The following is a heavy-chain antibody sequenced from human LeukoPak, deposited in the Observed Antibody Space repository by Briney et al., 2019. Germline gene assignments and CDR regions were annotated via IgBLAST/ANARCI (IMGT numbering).Heavy chain of an antibody. CDR3: ARGRITTVRGSVDP. Sequence: ASVKVSFKASGYAFSGYYMHWARQAPGQGLEWMGWINPNSGGTNYAQKFQGRVSMTRDTSISTAYMELSRLRSDDTAVYYCARGRITTVRGSVDPWGQGTLVTVSS. V-gene: IGHV1-2*02. CDR1: GYAFSGYY. D-gene: IGHD3-10*01. J-gene: IGHJ5*02. CDR2: INPNSGGT.